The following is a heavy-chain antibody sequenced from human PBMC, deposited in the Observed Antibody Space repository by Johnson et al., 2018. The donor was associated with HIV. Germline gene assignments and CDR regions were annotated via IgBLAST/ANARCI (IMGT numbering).Heavy chain of an antibody. CDR1: GFTVSSNY. D-gene: IGHD6-6*01. J-gene: IGHJ3*02. CDR3: ARDRGAARDAFDI. CDR2: LYSGGST. Sequence: VQLVESGGGLVQPGGSLRLSCAASGFTVSSNYMSWVRQAPGKGLEWVSVLYSGGSTYYADSVKGRFTISRDNSKNSLYLQMNSLRAGDTAVYYCARDRGAARDAFDIWSQGTMVTVSS. V-gene: IGHV3-66*01.